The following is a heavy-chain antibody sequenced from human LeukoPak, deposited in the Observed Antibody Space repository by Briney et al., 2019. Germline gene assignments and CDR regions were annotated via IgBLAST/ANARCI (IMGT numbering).Heavy chain of an antibody. V-gene: IGHV3-23*01. CDR1: GFTFGSYA. Sequence: ESLRLSCAASGFTFGSYAMYWVRQAPGKGLEWASGIFGSGGSAHYADSVKGRFTISRDNSKNTVYLQMDSLRAEDTAIYYCAKTTTGYSSGRYPAWPIDYWGQGTLVTVSS. J-gene: IGHJ4*02. CDR2: IFGSGGSA. CDR3: AKTTTGYSSGRYPAWPIDY. D-gene: IGHD2-15*01.